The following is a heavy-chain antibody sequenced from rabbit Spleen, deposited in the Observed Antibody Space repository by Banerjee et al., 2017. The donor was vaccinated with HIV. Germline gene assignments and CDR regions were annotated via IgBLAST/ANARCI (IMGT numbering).Heavy chain of an antibody. J-gene: IGHJ6*01. V-gene: IGHV1S45*01. CDR2: IYTTNGKT. CDR3: ARGPDYAGHGYDL. D-gene: IGHD4-2*01. CDR1: GFYFNTKYY. Sequence: QEQLEESGGDLVKPEGSLTLTCTASGFYFNTKYYMCWVRQAPGKGLEWIGCIYTTNGKTYYASWVNGRFTISKTSSTTVTLQMTILTAADTASYFCARGPDYAGHGYDLWGPGTLVTVS.